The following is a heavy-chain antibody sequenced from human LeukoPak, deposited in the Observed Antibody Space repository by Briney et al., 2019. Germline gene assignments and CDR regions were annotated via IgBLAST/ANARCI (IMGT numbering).Heavy chain of an antibody. CDR3: ARVRAIFGVGNFDY. V-gene: IGHV1-8*01. CDR2: LNPNSGNT. Sequence: AASVKVSCKASGYTFTSYDINWVRQATGQGLEWMGWLNPNSGNTGYAQKFQGRVTMTRNTSKSTAYMELSSLRSEDTAVYYRARVRAIFGVGNFDYWGEGTLVPVSS. CDR1: GYTFTSYD. D-gene: IGHD3-3*01. J-gene: IGHJ4*02.